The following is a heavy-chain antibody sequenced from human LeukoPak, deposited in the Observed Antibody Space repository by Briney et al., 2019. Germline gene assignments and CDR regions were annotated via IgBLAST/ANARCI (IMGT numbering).Heavy chain of an antibody. V-gene: IGHV4-4*09. CDR3: ARVAVGKLDY. Sequence: SETLSFTCTVSGGSISSYYWSWIRQPPGKGMVWTGNFYQSCRAKYNLSLKDRVSIAVVTFKSQFSLKLSSVYGANKAVYYCARVAVGKLDYWGQGTLVTVSS. J-gene: IGHJ4*02. CDR2: FYQSCRA. CDR1: GGSISSYY. D-gene: IGHD2-21*01.